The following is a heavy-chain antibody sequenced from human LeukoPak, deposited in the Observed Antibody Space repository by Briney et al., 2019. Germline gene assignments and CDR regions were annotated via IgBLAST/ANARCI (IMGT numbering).Heavy chain of an antibody. CDR2: ISAYNGNT. CDR1: GYTFTSYG. CDR3: ATHSATGYVFDYFDF. D-gene: IGHD5-12*01. Sequence: ASVKVSCKASGYTFTSYGISWVRQAPGQGLEWMGWISAYNGNTNYAQKLQGRVTMTSDTSISTAYMELSSLRSDDTAVYYCATHSATGYVFDYFDFWGQGTQVIVSS. V-gene: IGHV1-18*01. J-gene: IGHJ4*02.